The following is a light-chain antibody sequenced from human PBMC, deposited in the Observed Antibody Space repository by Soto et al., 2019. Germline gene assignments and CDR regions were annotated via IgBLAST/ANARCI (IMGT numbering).Light chain of an antibody. Sequence: QSVLAQPASVSGAPVQSITISCTGTSSDVGSYDLVSWYQQHPGKAHKLMIYEGSKRPSGVSNRFSGSKSGNTASLTISGLQAEDEADYYCCSDAGTSAPYVFGPGTKGTV. CDR2: EGS. J-gene: IGLJ1*01. CDR3: CSDAGTSAPYV. CDR1: SSDVGSYDL. V-gene: IGLV2-23*01.